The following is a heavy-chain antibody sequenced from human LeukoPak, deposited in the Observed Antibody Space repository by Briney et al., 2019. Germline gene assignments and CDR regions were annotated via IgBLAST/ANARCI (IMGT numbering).Heavy chain of an antibody. D-gene: IGHD5-12*01. Sequence: PSETLSLTCTVSGGSISSGSYFWSWIRRPAGKGLEWTGRIYTNGGPSNNPSLKSRITISPDTSKNQFSLKLSSVTAADTAVYYCARELAGYGKLDYWGQGILVTVSS. CDR1: GGSISSGSYF. J-gene: IGHJ4*02. CDR3: ARELAGYGKLDY. V-gene: IGHV4-61*02. CDR2: IYTNGGP.